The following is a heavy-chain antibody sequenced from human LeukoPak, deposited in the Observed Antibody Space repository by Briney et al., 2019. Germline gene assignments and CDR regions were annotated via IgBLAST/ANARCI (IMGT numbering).Heavy chain of an antibody. Sequence: PGGSLRLSCAASGFIFSSYGMHWVRQSPGKGLEWVAVISYDGSNKYHADSVKGRFAISGDNSKNTLYLQINSLSPEDTAVYYCAKGDYYASGSFLAEGNWGQGTLVTVSS. J-gene: IGHJ4*02. CDR1: GFIFSSYG. V-gene: IGHV3-30*18. D-gene: IGHD3-10*01. CDR3: AKGDYYASGSFLAEGN. CDR2: ISYDGSNK.